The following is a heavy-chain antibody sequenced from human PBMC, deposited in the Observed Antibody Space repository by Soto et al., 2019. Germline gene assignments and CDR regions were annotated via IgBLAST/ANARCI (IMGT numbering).Heavy chain of an antibody. Sequence: QVQLQQWGAGLLKPSETLSLTCAVYSGSFSGYYYSWIRQPPGKGLEWIGEITHGGSTTYSPSLKSRVTMSLDTSKNQFSLKTTSVTAAYTAVYSCARGRLFITPSGLAITYFDYWGQGSLVSVSS. CDR1: SGSFSGYY. J-gene: IGHJ4*02. V-gene: IGHV4-34*01. CDR3: ARGRLFITPSGLAITYFDY. D-gene: IGHD3-9*01. CDR2: ITHGGST.